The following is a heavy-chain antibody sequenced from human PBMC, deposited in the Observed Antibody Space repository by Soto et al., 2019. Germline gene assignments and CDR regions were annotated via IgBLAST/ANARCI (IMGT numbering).Heavy chain of an antibody. CDR3: AHSLAWQSAIRAA. CDR2: IYWDDDK. V-gene: IGHV2-5*02. CDR1: GFSLTSSGLA. J-gene: IGHJ5*02. Sequence: QITFKESVPTLVQPTQTLTLTCAFSGFSLTSSGLAVCWVRQPPGRDLEWIALIYWDDDKRYSPSLKSRLTITNDTSKNLVVLTMTNMDPVDTATYYCAHSLAWQSAIRAAWGQGTLVTVSS. D-gene: IGHD6-19*01.